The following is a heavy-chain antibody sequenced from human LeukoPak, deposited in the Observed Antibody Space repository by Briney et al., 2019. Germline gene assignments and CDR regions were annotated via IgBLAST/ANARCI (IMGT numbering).Heavy chain of an antibody. D-gene: IGHD4-17*01. CDR3: AKGYGYGDYGLDY. CDR2: ISNDGSNK. V-gene: IGHV3-30*18. Sequence: PGRSLRLSCAAPGFTFSNYGMHWVRQAPGKGLEWVAVISNDGSNKYYADSVKGPFTISRDNSKNTLYLQMNSLRPEDTAVYYCAKGYGYGDYGLDYWGQGTLVTVSS. CDR1: GFTFSNYG. J-gene: IGHJ4*02.